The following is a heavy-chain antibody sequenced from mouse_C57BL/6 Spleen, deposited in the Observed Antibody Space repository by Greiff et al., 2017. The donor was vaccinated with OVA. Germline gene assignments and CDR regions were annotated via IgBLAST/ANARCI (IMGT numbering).Heavy chain of an antibody. Sequence: VQLKQSGPELVKPGASVKISCKASGYSFTDYNMTWVKPSNGKSLEWIGVINPNYGTTSYNQKFKGKATLTVAQASSTADMQLNSLTSEDSAVYYGARSLNGYFDVWGTGTTVTVAS. J-gene: IGHJ1*03. CDR3: ARSLNGYFDV. V-gene: IGHV1-39*01. CDR2: INPNYGTT. CDR1: GYSFTDYN.